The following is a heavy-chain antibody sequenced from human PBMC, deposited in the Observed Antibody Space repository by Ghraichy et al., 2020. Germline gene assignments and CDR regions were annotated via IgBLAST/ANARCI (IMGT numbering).Heavy chain of an antibody. CDR1: GGPIGDNNW. CDR2: IWSSGTP. CDR3: ARDTSGWKESYS. J-gene: IGHJ4*02. Sequence: SETLSLTCAVSGGPIGDNNWWTWVRQPPGKGLEWIGEIWSSGTPNYNPSLKSRVTMSVDKSKNQFSLKLSSVTATDTAVYYCARDTSGWKESYSWGQGTLDTVSX. V-gene: IGHV4-4*02. D-gene: IGHD6-19*01.